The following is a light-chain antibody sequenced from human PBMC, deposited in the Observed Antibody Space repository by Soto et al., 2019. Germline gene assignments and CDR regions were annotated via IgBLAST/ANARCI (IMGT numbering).Light chain of an antibody. J-gene: IGLJ3*02. V-gene: IGLV2-8*01. CDR2: EVN. CDR1: TSDVGGYEY. CDR3: SSFAGANLWV. Sequence: QSALTQPTSASGSPGQSVTISCTGSTSDVGGYEYVSWYQQHPGKAPKLMIFEVNKRPSGVPNRFSGSKSGNTASLTVSGLQSEDEASYYCSSFAGANLWVFGGGTKLTVL.